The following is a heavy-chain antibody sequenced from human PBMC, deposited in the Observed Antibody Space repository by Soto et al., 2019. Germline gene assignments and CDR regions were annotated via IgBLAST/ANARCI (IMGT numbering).Heavy chain of an antibody. D-gene: IGHD3-9*01. Sequence: QVQLQESGPGLVKPSQTLSLRCSVSGGSVRSDDYFWSWIRQPPGKALEWMGYISHSGTAYYHPSLKRRLAMSIDTSKKHFSLSLRSLTAADTATYYCARGHYDVLTGYYVRYFDYWGRGTRVTVSS. CDR2: ISHSGTA. J-gene: IGHJ4*02. CDR1: GGSVRSDDYF. V-gene: IGHV4-30-4*01. CDR3: ARGHYDVLTGYYVRYFDY.